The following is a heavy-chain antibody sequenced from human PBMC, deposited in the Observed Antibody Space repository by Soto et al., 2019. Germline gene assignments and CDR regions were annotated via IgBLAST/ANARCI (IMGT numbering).Heavy chain of an antibody. CDR1: GCSISSYY. J-gene: IGHJ4*02. V-gene: IGHV3-53*01. D-gene: IGHD1-26*01. CDR3: ARDRYPFDY. CDR2: IYSGGST. Sequence: ETLSLTCTFSGCSISSYYMSWVRQAPGKGLEWVSVIYSGGSTYYADSVKGRFTISRDNSKNTLYLQMNSLRAEDTAVYYCARDRYPFDYWGQGTLVTVSS.